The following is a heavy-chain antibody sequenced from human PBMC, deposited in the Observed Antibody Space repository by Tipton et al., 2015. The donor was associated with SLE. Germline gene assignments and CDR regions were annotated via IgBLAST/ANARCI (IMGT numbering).Heavy chain of an antibody. J-gene: IGHJ4*02. CDR1: RFTLSSYW. V-gene: IGHV3-74*01. D-gene: IGHD2/OR15-2a*01. CDR3: ARRDSNSLDQ. Sequence: SLRLSCVASRFTLSSYWMHWVRQAPGGGLVWVSCINGEGSTATYADSVKGRFTISRDNAKDTLYLQMNSLRVEDTAVYYCARRDSNSLDQWGQGTLVTVSS. CDR2: INGEGSTA.